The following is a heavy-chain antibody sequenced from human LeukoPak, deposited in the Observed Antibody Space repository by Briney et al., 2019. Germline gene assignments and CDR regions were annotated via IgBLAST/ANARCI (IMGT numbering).Heavy chain of an antibody. CDR1: GGSFSGYY. V-gene: IGHV4-34*01. D-gene: IGHD6-13*01. J-gene: IGHJ4*02. Sequence: SETLSLTCAVYGGSFSGYYWSWIRQPPGKGLEWIGEINHSGSTNYNPSLKSRVTISVDTSKNQFSLKLSSVTAADTAVYYCARGGGGAAAGSDYWGQGTLVTVSS. CDR2: INHSGST. CDR3: ARGGGGAAAGSDY.